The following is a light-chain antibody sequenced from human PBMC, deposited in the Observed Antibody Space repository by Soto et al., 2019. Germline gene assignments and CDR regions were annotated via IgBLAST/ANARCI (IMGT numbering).Light chain of an antibody. CDR2: KAS. CDR1: QTISSW. Sequence: DIQMTQSPSTLSGSVGDRVTITCRAGQTISSWLAWYQQKPGKAPKLLIYKASTLKSGVPSRFSGSGSGTEFTLTISSLQPDDFATYYCQHSTRYPGEFGQGTKVDIK. V-gene: IGKV1-5*03. J-gene: IGKJ1*01. CDR3: QHSTRYPGE.